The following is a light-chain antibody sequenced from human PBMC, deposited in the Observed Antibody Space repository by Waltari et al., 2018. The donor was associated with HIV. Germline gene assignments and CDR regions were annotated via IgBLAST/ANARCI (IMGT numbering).Light chain of an antibody. CDR2: GAS. Sequence: ELVLTQSPGTLSLSPGDTATLSCRASQSVTSTYLAWYHQKPGQAPRLLIYGASSRATGIPDRFRGSGSGTDFTLTIRRLEPEDFAVYYCQQYGSSPYTFGQGTKLEIK. CDR3: QQYGSSPYT. V-gene: IGKV3-20*01. J-gene: IGKJ2*01. CDR1: QSVTSTY.